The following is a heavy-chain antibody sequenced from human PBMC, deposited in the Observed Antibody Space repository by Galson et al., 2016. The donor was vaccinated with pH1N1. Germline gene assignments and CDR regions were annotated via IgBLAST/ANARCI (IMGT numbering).Heavy chain of an antibody. CDR2: IYPGDSDT. V-gene: IGHV5-51*03. CDR3: ARSTKGVSTGHFDS. D-gene: IGHD1-1*01. J-gene: IGHJ4*02. Sequence: QSGAEVKKPRESLRISCKGFGYSFSNYCIAWVRQMPGKGLECMGVIYPGDSDTKYNPSFEGQVVISADKSISSVFLQWNSLEASDTAMYYCARSTKGVSTGHFDSWGQGTLVTVSS. CDR1: GYSFSNYC.